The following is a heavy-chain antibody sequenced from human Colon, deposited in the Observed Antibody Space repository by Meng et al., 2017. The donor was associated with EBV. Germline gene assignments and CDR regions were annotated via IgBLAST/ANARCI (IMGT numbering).Heavy chain of an antibody. CDR1: GDSISSGDYS. D-gene: IGHD2-21*02. Sequence: HLLLQESTSGLGHPHQSLSPACAASGDSISSGDYSWSWIRQPPGQGLEWIGYIYHGGTTYNTSLKSRVTISVDNSKNQFSLRLTSVTAADTAVYYCARGPYCGGDCYWFDPWGQGTLVTVSS. V-gene: IGHV4-30-2*01. CDR3: ARGPYCGGDCYWFDP. CDR2: IYHGGTT. J-gene: IGHJ5*02.